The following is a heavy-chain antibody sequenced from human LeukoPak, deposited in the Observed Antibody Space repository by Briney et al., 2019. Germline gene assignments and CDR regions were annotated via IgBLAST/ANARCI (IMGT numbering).Heavy chain of an antibody. J-gene: IGHJ4*02. CDR1: GCTFTSYD. D-gene: IGHD6-19*01. CDR2: MNPNSGNT. V-gene: IGHV1-8*01. Sequence: EASVKVSCKASGCTFTSYDINWVRQATGQGLEWMGWMNPNSGNTGYAQKLQGRVTMTRNTSISTAYMELSSLRSEDTAVYYCAALSYSSGWKDFDYWGQGTLVTVSS. CDR3: AALSYSSGWKDFDY.